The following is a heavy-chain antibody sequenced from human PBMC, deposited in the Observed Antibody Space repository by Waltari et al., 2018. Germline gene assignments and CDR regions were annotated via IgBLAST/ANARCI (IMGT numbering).Heavy chain of an antibody. J-gene: IGHJ4*02. CDR3: ARETKQLGRGYYFDY. CDR1: GYSISSGYY. Sequence: QVQLQESGPGLVKPSETLSLTCAVSGYSISSGYYWGWIRQPPGKGLEWIGSIYHSGSTSYNPSLKSRVTISVDTSKNQFSLKLSSVTAADTAVYYCARETKQLGRGYYFDYWGQGTLVTVSS. D-gene: IGHD6-6*01. CDR2: IYHSGST. V-gene: IGHV4-38-2*02.